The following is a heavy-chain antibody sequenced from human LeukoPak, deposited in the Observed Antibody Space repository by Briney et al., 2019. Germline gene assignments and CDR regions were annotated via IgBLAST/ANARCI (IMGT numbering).Heavy chain of an antibody. D-gene: IGHD3-9*01. Sequence: SVKVSCKASGGTFSSYAISWVRQAPRQGLEWMGRIIPILGIANYAQKFQGRVTITADKSTSTAYMELSSLRSEDTAVYYCASHFDILTGYYPYWGQGTLVTVSS. CDR2: IIPILGIA. V-gene: IGHV1-69*04. CDR1: GGTFSSYA. CDR3: ASHFDILTGYYPY. J-gene: IGHJ4*02.